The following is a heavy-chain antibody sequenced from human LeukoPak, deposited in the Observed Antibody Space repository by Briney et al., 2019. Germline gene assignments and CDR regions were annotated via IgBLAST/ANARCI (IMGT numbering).Heavy chain of an antibody. V-gene: IGHV3-7*04. J-gene: IGHJ6*02. D-gene: IGHD6-19*01. CDR3: ARGGLSSGWSYYYYYGMDV. CDR1: GFTFSSYW. CDR2: IKQDGSEK. Sequence: GGSLRLSCAASGFTFSSYWMSWVRQAPGKGLEWVANIKQDGSEKYYVDSVKGRLTISRDNAKNSLYLQMNSLRAGDTAVYYCARGGLSSGWSYYYYYGMDVWGQGTTVTVSS.